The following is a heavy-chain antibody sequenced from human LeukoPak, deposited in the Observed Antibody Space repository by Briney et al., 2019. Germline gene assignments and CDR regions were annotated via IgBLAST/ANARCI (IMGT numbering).Heavy chain of an antibody. CDR1: GFTFSSHW. D-gene: IGHD3/OR15-3a*01. Sequence: GGSLRLSCAASGFTFSSHWMSWVRQAPGKGLEWVANIKQDGSEKYYVDSVKGRFTISRDNAKNSLYLQMNSLRAEDTAVYYCARDGPPRYYFDYWGQGTLVTVSS. CDR2: IKQDGSEK. J-gene: IGHJ4*02. V-gene: IGHV3-7*03. CDR3: ARDGPPRYYFDY.